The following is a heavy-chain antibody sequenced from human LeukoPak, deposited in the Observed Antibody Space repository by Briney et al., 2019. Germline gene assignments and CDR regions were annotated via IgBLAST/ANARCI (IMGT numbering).Heavy chain of an antibody. D-gene: IGHD6-19*01. CDR1: GGSISSYY. CDR3: ARCWYSSGRITPEGYYYYGMDV. CDR2: IYYSGST. J-gene: IGHJ6*02. Sequence: PSETLSLTCTVSGGSISSYYWSWIRQPPGKGLEWIGYIYYSGSTNYNPSLKSRVTIPVDTSKNQFSLKLSSVTAADTAVYYCARCWYSSGRITPEGYYYYGMDVWGQGTTVTVS. V-gene: IGHV4-59*01.